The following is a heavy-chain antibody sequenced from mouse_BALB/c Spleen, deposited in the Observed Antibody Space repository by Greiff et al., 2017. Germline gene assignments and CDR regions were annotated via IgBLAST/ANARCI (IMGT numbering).Heavy chain of an antibody. CDR1: GYTFTSYV. CDR3: ARSAYDYDETWFAY. J-gene: IGHJ3*01. CDR2: INPYNDGT. V-gene: IGHV1-14*01. Sequence: VQLQQSGPELVKPGASVKMSCKASGYTFTSYVMHWVKQKPGQGLEWIGYINPYNDGTKYNEKFKGKATLTSDKSSSTAYMELSSLTSEDSAVYYGARSAYDYDETWFAYWGQGTLVTVSA. D-gene: IGHD2-4*01.